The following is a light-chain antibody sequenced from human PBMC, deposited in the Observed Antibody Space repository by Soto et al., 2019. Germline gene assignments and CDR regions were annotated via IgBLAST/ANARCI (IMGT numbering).Light chain of an antibody. CDR1: QAIGNG. Sequence: DIQMTQSPSTLSGSVGDRVTITCRASQAIGNGLAWYQQKPGKAPKLLIYKASTLKSGVPSRFSGSGSGTEFTLTISSLQPDDFATYYCQHYNSYSEAFGQGTKVDIK. CDR3: QHYNSYSEA. V-gene: IGKV1-5*03. CDR2: KAS. J-gene: IGKJ1*01.